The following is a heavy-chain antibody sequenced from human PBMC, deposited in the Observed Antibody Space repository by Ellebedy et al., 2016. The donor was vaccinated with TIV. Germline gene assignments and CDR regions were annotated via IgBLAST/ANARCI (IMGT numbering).Heavy chain of an antibody. D-gene: IGHD2-15*01. Sequence: SVKVSXXASGGTFSSYAISWVRQAPGQGLEWMGGIIPIFGTANYAQKFQGRVTITADESTSTAYMELSSLRSEDTAVYYCARGYCSGGSCYNWFDPWGQGTLVTVSS. CDR3: ARGYCSGGSCYNWFDP. CDR1: GGTFSSYA. CDR2: IIPIFGTA. V-gene: IGHV1-69*13. J-gene: IGHJ5*02.